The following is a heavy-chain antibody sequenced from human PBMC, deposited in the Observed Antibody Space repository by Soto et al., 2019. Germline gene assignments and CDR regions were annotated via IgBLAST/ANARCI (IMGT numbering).Heavy chain of an antibody. V-gene: IGHV4-31*03. J-gene: IGHJ3*02. CDR3: AGYCSSTSCHDAFDI. D-gene: IGHD2-2*01. CDR2: IYYSGST. CDR1: GGSISSGGYY. Sequence: SETLSLTCTVSGGSISSGGYYWSWIRQHPGKGLEWIGYIYYSGSTYYNPSLKSRVTISVDTSKNQFSLKLSSVTAADTAVYYCAGYCSSTSCHDAFDIWGQGTMVTVSS.